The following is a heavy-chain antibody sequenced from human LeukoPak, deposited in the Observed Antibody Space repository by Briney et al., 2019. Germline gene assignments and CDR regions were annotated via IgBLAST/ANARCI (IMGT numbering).Heavy chain of an antibody. J-gene: IGHJ4*02. D-gene: IGHD3-10*01. V-gene: IGHV3-23*01. CDR1: GFTFSSYA. CDR2: ISGSGGST. Sequence: GGSLRLSCAASGFTFSSYAMSWVRQAPGKGLEWVSAISGSGGSTYYADSVKGRFTISRDNSKNTLYLQMNSLRAEDTAVYYCARTHPRYYYGSGSYYNNWGQGTLVTVSS. CDR3: ARTHPRYYYGSGSYYNN.